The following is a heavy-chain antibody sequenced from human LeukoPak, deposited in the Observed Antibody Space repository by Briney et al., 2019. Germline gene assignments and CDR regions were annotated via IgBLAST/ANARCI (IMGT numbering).Heavy chain of an antibody. CDR2: ISYDSAIK. CDR3: AKDGLRFLEWLLWNDAFDI. Sequence: GGSLRLSCAGSGFTLSTDSMNWVRQAPGKGLEWISYISYDSAIKYYADSVRGRFTISRDNAKNSLSLQMHSLRAEDTAVYYCAKDGLRFLEWLLWNDAFDIWGQGTMVTVSS. V-gene: IGHV3-48*01. CDR1: GFTLSTDS. D-gene: IGHD3-3*01. J-gene: IGHJ3*02.